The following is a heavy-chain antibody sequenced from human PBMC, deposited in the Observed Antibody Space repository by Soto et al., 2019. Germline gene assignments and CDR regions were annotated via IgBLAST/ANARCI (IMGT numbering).Heavy chain of an antibody. Sequence: SETLSLTCAVYGGSFSGYYWSWIRQPPGKGLEWIGEINHSGSTNYNPSLKSRVTISVDTSKNQFSLKLSSGTAADTAVYYCASRDNSGSYYYFDYWGQGTLVTVSS. CDR3: ASRDNSGSYYYFDY. V-gene: IGHV4-34*01. J-gene: IGHJ4*02. CDR1: GGSFSGYY. D-gene: IGHD1-26*01. CDR2: INHSGST.